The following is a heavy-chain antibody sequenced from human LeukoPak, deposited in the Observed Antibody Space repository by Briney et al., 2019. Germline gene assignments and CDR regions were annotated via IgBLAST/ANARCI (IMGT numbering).Heavy chain of an antibody. CDR1: GGTFSSYA. CDR3: HAPIGWLQNEPY. V-gene: IGHV1-69*13. CDR2: IIPIFGTA. D-gene: IGHD5-24*01. Sequence: SVKVSCKASGGTFSSYANSWVRQAPGQGLEWMGGIIPIFGTANYAQKFQGRVTITADESTSTAYMELSSLRSEDTAVYYCHAPIGWLQNEPYWGQGTLVTVSS. J-gene: IGHJ4*02.